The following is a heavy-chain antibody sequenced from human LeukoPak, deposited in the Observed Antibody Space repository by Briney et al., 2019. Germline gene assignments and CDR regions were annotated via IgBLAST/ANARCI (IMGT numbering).Heavy chain of an antibody. J-gene: IGHJ5*02. D-gene: IGHD6-13*01. V-gene: IGHV1-69*05. CDR3: ATGGGSSWQFNWFDP. CDR1: GGTFSSYA. CDR2: IIPIFGTA. Sequence: SVKVSCKASGGTFSSYAISWVRQAPGQGLEWLGGIIPIFGTANYAQKFQGRVTITTDESTSTAYMELSSLRSEDTAVYYCATGGGSSWQFNWFDPWGQGTLVTVSS.